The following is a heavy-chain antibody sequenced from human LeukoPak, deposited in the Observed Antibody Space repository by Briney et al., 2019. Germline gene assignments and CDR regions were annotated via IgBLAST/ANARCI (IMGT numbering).Heavy chain of an antibody. CDR1: GYSFTSYC. V-gene: IGHV5-51*01. D-gene: IGHD2-2*02. Sequence: GESLKISCKGSGYSFTSYCIGWVRQMPGKGLGWMGIIYPGDSDTRYSPSFQGQVTISADKSISTAYLQWSSLKASDTTMYYCARGGYCSSTSCYTVRENYYYYGMDVWGQGTTVTVSS. CDR3: ARGGYCSSTSCYTVRENYYYYGMDV. J-gene: IGHJ6*02. CDR2: IYPGDSDT.